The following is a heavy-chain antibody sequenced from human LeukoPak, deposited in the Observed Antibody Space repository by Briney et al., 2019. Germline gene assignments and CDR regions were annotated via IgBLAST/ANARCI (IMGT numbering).Heavy chain of an antibody. CDR1: GGSFSGYY. J-gene: IGHJ4*02. Sequence: PSETLSLTCAVYGGSFSGYYWSWIRQPPGKGLEWIGEINHSGSTNYNPSLKSRVTISVDTSKNQFSLKLSSVTAADTAVYYCARHLAAGVGSGSYYRRDFDYWGQGTPVTVSS. V-gene: IGHV4-34*01. CDR3: ARHLAAGVGSGSYYRRDFDY. CDR2: INHSGST. D-gene: IGHD3-10*01.